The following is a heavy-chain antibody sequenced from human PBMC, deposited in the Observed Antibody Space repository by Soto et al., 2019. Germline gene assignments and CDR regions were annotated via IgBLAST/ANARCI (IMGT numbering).Heavy chain of an antibody. Sequence: PSETLSLTCTVSGDSISSSNYYWGWIRQPPGKGLEWIANIYHSGSTNYNPSLKSRVTISVDTSKNQFSLKLSSVTAADTAVYYCARGSDSSSWYLLDYWGQGTLVTVSS. V-gene: IGHV4-39*07. CDR2: IYHSGST. D-gene: IGHD6-13*01. CDR3: ARGSDSSSWYLLDY. J-gene: IGHJ4*02. CDR1: GDSISSSNYY.